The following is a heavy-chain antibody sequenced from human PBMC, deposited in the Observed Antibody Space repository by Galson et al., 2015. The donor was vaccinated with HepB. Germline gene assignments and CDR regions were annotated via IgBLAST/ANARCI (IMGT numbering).Heavy chain of an antibody. CDR3: ARAAAGTVHFDY. CDR2: ISAYNGNT. J-gene: IGHJ4*02. CDR1: GYTFTSYG. V-gene: IGHV1-18*04. D-gene: IGHD6-13*01. Sequence: SVKVSCKASGYTFTSYGISWMRQAPGQGLEWLGWISAYNGNTNYAQKLQGRVTMTTDTSTSTAYMELRSLRSDDTAVYYCARAAAGTVHFDYWGQGTLVTASS.